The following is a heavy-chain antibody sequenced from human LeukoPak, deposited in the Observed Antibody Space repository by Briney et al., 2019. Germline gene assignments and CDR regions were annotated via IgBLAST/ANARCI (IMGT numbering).Heavy chain of an antibody. V-gene: IGHV4-39*07. CDR2: IYYSGST. J-gene: IGHJ4*02. CDR3: ARANRYDLYFDY. D-gene: IGHD5-12*01. Sequence: SETLSLTCTVSGGSISSTSYYGGWIRQSPGKGLEWIGSIYYSGSTYYNPSLKSRVTISGDTSKNQVSLKLSSVTAADTAVYYCARANRYDLYFDYWGQGTLVTVSS. CDR1: GGSISSTSYY.